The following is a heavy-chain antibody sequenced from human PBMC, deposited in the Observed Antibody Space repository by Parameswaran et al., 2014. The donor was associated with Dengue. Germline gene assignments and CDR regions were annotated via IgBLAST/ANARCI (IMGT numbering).Heavy chain of an antibody. CDR3: ARAYYSSSGLDY. V-gene: IGHV3-30*04. D-gene: IGHD6-19*01. CDR1: GFTFSSYA. J-gene: IGHJ4*02. Sequence: GESLKISCAASGFTFSSYAMHWVRQAPGKGLEWVAVISYDGSNKYYADSVKGRFTISRDNSKNTLYLQMNSLRAEDTAVYYCARAYYSSSGLDYWGQGTLVTVSS. CDR2: ISYDGSNK.